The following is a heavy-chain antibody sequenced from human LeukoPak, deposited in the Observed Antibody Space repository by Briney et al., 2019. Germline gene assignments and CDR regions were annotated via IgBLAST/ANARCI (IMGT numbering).Heavy chain of an antibody. D-gene: IGHD6-6*01. J-gene: IGHJ6*03. V-gene: IGHV4-34*01. Sequence: GSLRPSCAASGFTFSSYSMNWVRQAPGKGLEWIGEITHSGSTNYSPSLKSRVTISVDTSKNQFSLKLSSVTAADTAVYYCARKTYSSSHKFYYYYYMDVWGKGATVTVSS. CDR2: ITHSGST. CDR1: GFTFSSYS. CDR3: ARKTYSSSHKFYYYYYMDV.